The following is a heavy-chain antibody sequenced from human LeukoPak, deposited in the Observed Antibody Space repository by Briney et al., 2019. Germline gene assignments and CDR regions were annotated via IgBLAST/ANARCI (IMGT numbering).Heavy chain of an antibody. V-gene: IGHV3-7*01. CDR2: IKEDGSEK. CDR3: AKPTWGDGDSSGWSAFDY. CDR1: GFTFSSYW. D-gene: IGHD6-19*01. Sequence: GGSLRLSCAASGFTFSSYWMSWVRQVPGKGLEWVANIKEDGSEKHFVDSVKGRFTISRDNAKNSLYLQMNSLRAEDTAVYYCAKPTWGDGDSSGWSAFDYWGQGTLVTVSS. J-gene: IGHJ4*02.